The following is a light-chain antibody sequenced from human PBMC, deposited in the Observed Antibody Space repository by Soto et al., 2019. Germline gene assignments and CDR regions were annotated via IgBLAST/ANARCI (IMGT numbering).Light chain of an antibody. CDR1: HGISSY. CDR3: QQYENLPLT. Sequence: DIQMTQSPSSLSASVGDRVSITCQASHGISSYLNWYQQKPGKAPKLLIYDASNLETGVPSRFSGSGSGTHFTFTISSLQPEDIAAYYCQQYENLPLTFGGGTKVDI. V-gene: IGKV1-33*01. CDR2: DAS. J-gene: IGKJ4*01.